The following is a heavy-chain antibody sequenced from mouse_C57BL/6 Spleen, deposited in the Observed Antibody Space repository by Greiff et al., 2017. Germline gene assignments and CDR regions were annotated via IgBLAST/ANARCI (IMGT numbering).Heavy chain of an antibody. D-gene: IGHD2-4*01. J-gene: IGHJ2*01. CDR1: GYAFSSSW. V-gene: IGHV1-82*01. Sequence: QVQLQLSGPELVKPGASVKISCKASGYAFSSSWMNWVKQRPGTGLEWIGRTYPGDGVTNYNGTFKGKATLTADKSSSTAYMPLSSLTSEDSAVYFCARRRDYDGADYFDCWAQGSTLAVSS. CDR3: ARRRDYDGADYFDC. CDR2: TYPGDGVT.